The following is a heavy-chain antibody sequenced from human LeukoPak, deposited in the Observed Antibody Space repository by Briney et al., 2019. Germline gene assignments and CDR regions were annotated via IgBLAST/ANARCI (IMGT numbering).Heavy chain of an antibody. V-gene: IGHV3-7*04. CDR1: GFTFSSYW. CDR3: ARGGDILSPPVHY. Sequence: PGGSLRLSCAASGFTFSSYWMSWVRLAPGKGLEWVANIKQDGSEKYYVDSVKGRFTISRDNAKNSLYLQMNSLRAEDTAVYYCARGGDILSPPVHYWGQGTLVTVSS. CDR2: IKQDGSEK. D-gene: IGHD3-9*01. J-gene: IGHJ4*02.